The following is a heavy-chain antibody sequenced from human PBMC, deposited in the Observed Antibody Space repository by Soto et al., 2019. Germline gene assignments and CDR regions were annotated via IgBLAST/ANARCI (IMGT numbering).Heavy chain of an antibody. CDR1: GYTLTKYA. CDR3: AREQWLGVDY. J-gene: IGHJ4*02. D-gene: IGHD6-19*01. V-gene: IGHV1-3*05. CDR2: INAGNGNT. Sequence: QVQLVQSGAEEKKPGASVKVSCKASGYTLTKYAMHWVRQAPGQSLEWMGWINAGNGNTKYSQKFQGRVTITRDTSASTAYMELSSLRSEDTAVYYCAREQWLGVDYWGQGTLVTVSS.